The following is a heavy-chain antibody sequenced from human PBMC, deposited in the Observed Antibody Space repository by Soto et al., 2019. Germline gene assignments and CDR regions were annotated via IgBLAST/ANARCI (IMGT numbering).Heavy chain of an antibody. V-gene: IGHV4-34*01. CDR2: INHSGST. J-gene: IGHJ4*02. CDR3: AKFFDVHGDYPWFTLY. CDR1: GGSFSGYY. Sequence: SETLSLTCAVYGGSFSGYYWSWIRQPPGKGLEWIGEINHSGSTNYNPSLKSRVTISVDTSKNQFSLKLSSVTAADTAVYYCAKFFDVHGDYPWFTLYWGQGTLVSGS. D-gene: IGHD4-17*01.